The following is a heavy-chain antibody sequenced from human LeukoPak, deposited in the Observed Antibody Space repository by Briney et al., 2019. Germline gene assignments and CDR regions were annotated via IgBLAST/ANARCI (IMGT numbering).Heavy chain of an antibody. Sequence: GGSLRLSCAASGFTFSSYAMSWVRQAPGKGLEWVSAISGSGGSTYYADSVKGRFTISRDNSKNTLYLQMNSLRAEDTAVYYCAKLGNLLPESSMLFDYWGQGTLVTVPS. J-gene: IGHJ4*02. V-gene: IGHV3-23*01. CDR3: AKLGNLLPESSMLFDY. CDR1: GFTFSSYA. CDR2: ISGSGGST. D-gene: IGHD2/OR15-2a*01.